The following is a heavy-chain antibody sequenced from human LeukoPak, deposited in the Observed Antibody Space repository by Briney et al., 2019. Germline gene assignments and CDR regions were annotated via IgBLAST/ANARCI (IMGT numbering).Heavy chain of an antibody. CDR3: ARDNSVWAFDY. Sequence: ASVKVSCKPSGNNFISDYIHWVRQAPGQGLEWMGRIIPRDGNTIYAQKFQGRVAMTRDRSTRTVFMELNSLRSDDSAVYFCARDNSVWAFDYWGQGTLVTVSS. CDR1: GNNFISDY. CDR2: IIPRDGNT. J-gene: IGHJ4*02. V-gene: IGHV1-46*01. D-gene: IGHD6-19*01.